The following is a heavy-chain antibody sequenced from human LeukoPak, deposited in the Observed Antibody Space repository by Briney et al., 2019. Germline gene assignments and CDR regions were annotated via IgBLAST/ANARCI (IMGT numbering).Heavy chain of an antibody. CDR1: GYSISSGYY. J-gene: IGHJ4*02. Sequence: PSETLSLTCAVSGYSISSGYYWGWIRQPPGKGLEWIGSIYHSGSTYYNPSLKSRVTISVDTSKNQFSLQLSSVTAADTAVYYCARAPLDYSMDYWGQGTLVTVSA. V-gene: IGHV4-38-2*01. CDR3: ARAPLDYSMDY. CDR2: IYHSGST. D-gene: IGHD2-15*01.